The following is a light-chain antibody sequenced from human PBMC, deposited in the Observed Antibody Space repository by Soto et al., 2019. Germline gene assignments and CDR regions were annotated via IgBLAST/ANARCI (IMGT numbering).Light chain of an antibody. CDR2: GIS. J-gene: IGLJ3*02. CDR3: AAGDDSLKAWL. CDR1: ISNIGSNT. V-gene: IGLV1-44*01. Sequence: QSVLTQPPSASGTPGQRVTISCSGSISNIGSNTVKWYQQFPRTAPKLLIYGISQRPSGVPDRFSGSRSGTSASLAISGLQSEDEADYYCAAGDDSLKAWLFGGGTKLTVL.